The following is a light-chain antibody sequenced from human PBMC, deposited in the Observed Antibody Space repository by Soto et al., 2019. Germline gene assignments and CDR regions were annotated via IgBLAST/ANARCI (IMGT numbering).Light chain of an antibody. CDR2: KAS. J-gene: IGKJ1*01. V-gene: IGKV1-5*03. CDR1: QSISIW. Sequence: DIQMTQSPSTLSASVGDRVTITCRASQSISIWLAWYQQEPGKAPKLLIYKASSLESGVPSRFSGSGSGTEFTLTISSLQPDDFATYYCQQYNSHPWTFGQGTKVEIK. CDR3: QQYNSHPWT.